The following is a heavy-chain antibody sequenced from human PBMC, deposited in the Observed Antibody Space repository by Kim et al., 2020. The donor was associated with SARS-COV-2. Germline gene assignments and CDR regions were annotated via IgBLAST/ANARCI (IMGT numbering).Heavy chain of an antibody. CDR3: SIRAQTLDF. V-gene: IGHV4-39*01. Sequence: TADTYYRPSRKSRVTMSVDTPKNQFSLKLNSVTAADTAVDYCSIRAQTLDFWGQGTLVTVSS. CDR2: TADT. J-gene: IGHJ4*02.